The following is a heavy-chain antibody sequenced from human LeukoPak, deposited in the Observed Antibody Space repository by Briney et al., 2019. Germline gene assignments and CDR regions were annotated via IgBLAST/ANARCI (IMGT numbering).Heavy chain of an antibody. D-gene: IGHD3-16*01. CDR3: VTVDSFGDY. V-gene: IGHV1-2*02. CDR1: GYTFTDYL. CDR2: INPNSGGT. Sequence: GASVEVSCKASGYTFTDYLMHWVRQAPGQGLEWMGWINPNSGGTNYAQKFQGRVSMTRDTSTSTAYMELSRLRSDDTAVHYCVTVDSFGDYWGQGTLVTVSS. J-gene: IGHJ4*02.